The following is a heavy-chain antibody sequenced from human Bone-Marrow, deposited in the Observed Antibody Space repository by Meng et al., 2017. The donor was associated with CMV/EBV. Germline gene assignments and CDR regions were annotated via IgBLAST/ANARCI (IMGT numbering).Heavy chain of an antibody. CDR1: GGSMSTSSYY. J-gene: IGHJ4*02. CDR3: ARQGRPNSIFGVVTNY. CDR2: IYYSGST. V-gene: IGHV4-39*01. D-gene: IGHD3-3*01. Sequence: SETLSLTCTVSGGSMSTSSYYWGWIRQPPGKGLEWIGTIYYSGSTNYNLSLESRVTISVDTSKNQFSLRLRYVTAADTAVYYCARQGRPNSIFGVVTNYWGQRTLVTVSS.